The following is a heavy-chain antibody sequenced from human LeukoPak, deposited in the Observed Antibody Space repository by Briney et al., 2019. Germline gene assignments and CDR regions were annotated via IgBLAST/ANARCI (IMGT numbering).Heavy chain of an antibody. CDR2: ISSSSSYI. Sequence: GGSLRLSCAASGFTFSSYSMNWVRQAPGKGLEWVSSISSSSSYIYYADSVKGRFTISRDNAKNSLYLQMNSLRAEDTAVYYCARGGYYYDSSGYWVNWGQGTLVTVSS. CDR1: GFTFSSYS. CDR3: ARGGYYYDSSGYWVN. D-gene: IGHD3-22*01. V-gene: IGHV3-21*01. J-gene: IGHJ4*02.